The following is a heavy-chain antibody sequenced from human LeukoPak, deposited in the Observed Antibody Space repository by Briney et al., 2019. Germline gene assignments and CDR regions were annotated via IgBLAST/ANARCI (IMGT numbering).Heavy chain of an antibody. CDR2: INHSGST. Sequence: SETLSLTCAVYGGSFSGYYWSWIRQPPGKGLEWIGEINHSGSTNYNPSLKSRVTISVDTSKNQFSLKLSSVTAADTAVYYCARTKVATITYYYYYMDVWGKGTTVTVSS. V-gene: IGHV4-34*01. J-gene: IGHJ6*03. D-gene: IGHD5-12*01. CDR3: ARTKVATITYYYYYMDV. CDR1: GGSFSGYY.